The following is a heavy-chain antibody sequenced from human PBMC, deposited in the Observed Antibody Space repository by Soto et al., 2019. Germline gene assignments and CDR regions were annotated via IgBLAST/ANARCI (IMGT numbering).Heavy chain of an antibody. J-gene: IGHJ4*02. CDR2: IYHSGTT. V-gene: IGHV4-30-2*01. D-gene: IGHD2-8*02. CDR3: ARDKITGLFDY. Sequence: SETLSLTCVSSGGSISGGGYAWSWVRQPPGKGLEWIGYIYHSGTTYYNPSLKSRVTTSVDTSKNQFSLKLTSVTAADTAVYYCARDKITGLFDYWGQGTLVTVSS. CDR1: GGSISGGGYA.